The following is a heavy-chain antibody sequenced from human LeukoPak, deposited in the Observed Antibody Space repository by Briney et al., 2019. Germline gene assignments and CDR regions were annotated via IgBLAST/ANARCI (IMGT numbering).Heavy chain of an antibody. D-gene: IGHD6-13*01. V-gene: IGHV5-51*01. CDR3: ARQRSSSYHSDH. CDR2: IYPGDSDT. CDR1: GYSFTSSW. J-gene: IGHJ4*02. Sequence: GESLKISCKGSGYSFTSSWIAWVRQMPGKGLEWMGIIYPGDSDTRYNPSFQGQVTISADKSISTAYLQWRRLKASDTAMYYCARQRSSSYHSDHWGQGTLVTVSS.